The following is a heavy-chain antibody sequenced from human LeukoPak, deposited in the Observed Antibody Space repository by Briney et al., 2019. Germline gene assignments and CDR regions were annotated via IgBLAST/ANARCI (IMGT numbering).Heavy chain of an antibody. CDR1: GFSFSDSA. V-gene: IGHV3-73*01. Sequence: GGSLRLSCAASGFSFSDSAMDWVRQASGKGLEWVGRIRSKANSYATTHAASVKGRFTISRDDSTNTVYLQMNSLKAEDTAVYYCTRLLAEGSWSQGTLVTVSS. J-gene: IGHJ4*02. CDR3: TRLLAEGS. CDR2: IRSKANSYAT.